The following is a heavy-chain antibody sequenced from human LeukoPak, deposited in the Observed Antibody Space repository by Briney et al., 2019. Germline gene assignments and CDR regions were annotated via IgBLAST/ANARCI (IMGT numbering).Heavy chain of an antibody. J-gene: IGHJ4*02. D-gene: IGHD4-11*01. CDR3: AREVTTGFYYFDY. CDR1: GFTFSSYG. CDR2: ISGSGDYT. V-gene: IGHV3-23*01. Sequence: PGGTLRLSCAASGFTFSSYGMSWVRQAPGKGLEWVSTISGSGDYTYYADSVKGRFTISRDNSKNTLYLQMNSLRAEDTAVYYCAREVTTGFYYFDYWGQGTLVTVSS.